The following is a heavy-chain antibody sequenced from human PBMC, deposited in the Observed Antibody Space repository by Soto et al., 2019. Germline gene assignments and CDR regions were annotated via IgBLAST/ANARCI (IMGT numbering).Heavy chain of an antibody. CDR2: IIPIFGTA. Sequence: SVKVSCKASGGTFSSYAISWVRQAPGQGLEWMGGIIPIFGTANYAQKFQGRVTITADESTSTACMELSSLRSEDTAVYYCASRGVTMVRGVIKYYYYGMDVWGQGTTVTVSS. CDR1: GGTFSSYA. CDR3: ASRGVTMVRGVIKYYYYGMDV. V-gene: IGHV1-69*13. D-gene: IGHD3-10*01. J-gene: IGHJ6*02.